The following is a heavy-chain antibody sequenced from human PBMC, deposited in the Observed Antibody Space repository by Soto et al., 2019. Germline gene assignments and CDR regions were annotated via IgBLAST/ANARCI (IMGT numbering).Heavy chain of an antibody. CDR1: GGSVSSGGYD. J-gene: IGHJ4*02. CDR3: AREPRATMVTGYFDY. CDR2: IYYSGDT. Sequence: TLSLTCTVSGGSVSSGGYDWSWSRQHPGKGLEWIGYIYYSGDTYYNPSLKSRVTMSVDTSKNQFSLNLSSMTAADTAVYYCAREPRATMVTGYFDYWGQGTLGTVSS. V-gene: IGHV4-31*03. D-gene: IGHD5-18*01.